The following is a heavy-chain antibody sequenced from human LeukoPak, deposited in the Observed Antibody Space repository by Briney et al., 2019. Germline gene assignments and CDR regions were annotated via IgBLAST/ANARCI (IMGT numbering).Heavy chain of an antibody. Sequence: GGSLRLSCAASGFTFTTHSYNWLRQAPGKGLEWVASISSTNTYIKYADSVKGRFTISRDNTKNSVFLQMNSLTGEDTAVYYCAREGGDALDIWGQGTMVTVSS. CDR2: ISSTNTYI. J-gene: IGHJ3*02. V-gene: IGHV3-21*01. CDR3: AREGGDALDI. D-gene: IGHD3-16*01. CDR1: GFTFTTHS.